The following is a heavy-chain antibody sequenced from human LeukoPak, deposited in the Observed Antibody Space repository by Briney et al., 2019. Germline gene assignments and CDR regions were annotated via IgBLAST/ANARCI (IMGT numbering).Heavy chain of an antibody. V-gene: IGHV1-8*03. CDR1: GYTFTSYD. CDR3: ARGLVRGVINYYYYMDV. Sequence: ASVNVSCKASGYTFTSYDINWVRQATGQGLEWMGRMNPNSGNTGYAQKFQGRVTITRNTSISTAYMELSSLRSEDTAVYYCARGLVRGVINYYYYMDVWGKGTTVTVSS. CDR2: MNPNSGNT. J-gene: IGHJ6*03. D-gene: IGHD3-10*01.